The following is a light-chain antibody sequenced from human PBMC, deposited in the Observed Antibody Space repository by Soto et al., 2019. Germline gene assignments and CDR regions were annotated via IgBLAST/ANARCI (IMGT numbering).Light chain of an antibody. CDR1: QSISGW. CDR2: KAS. Sequence: DIQMTQSPSTLSASVGDRVTITWGASQSISGWLAWYQKKPGKAPKLLIYKASSLESGVPSRLRGSGYGTDLTLTISSMQNEEFATYVCQQTYSNPLTFGGGTKVDIK. V-gene: IGKV1-5*03. CDR3: QQTYSNPLT. J-gene: IGKJ4*01.